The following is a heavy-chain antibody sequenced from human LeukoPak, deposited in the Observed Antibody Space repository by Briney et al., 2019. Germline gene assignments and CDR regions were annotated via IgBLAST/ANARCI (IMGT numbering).Heavy chain of an antibody. CDR1: GFTFSSYG. V-gene: IGHV3-33*01. J-gene: IGHJ4*02. CDR2: IWYDGSNK. Sequence: PGGSLRLSCAASGFTFSSYGMHWVRQAPGKGLEWVAVIWYDGSNKYYADSVKGRFTISRDNSKNTLYLQMNSLRAEDTAVYYCARVCSSSWLDYWGQGTLVTVSS. D-gene: IGHD6-13*01. CDR3: ARVCSSSWLDY.